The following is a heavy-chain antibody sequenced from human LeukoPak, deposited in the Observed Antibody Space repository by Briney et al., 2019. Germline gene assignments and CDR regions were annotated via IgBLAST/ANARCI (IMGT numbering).Heavy chain of an antibody. J-gene: IGHJ4*02. CDR2: ISGSGGST. Sequence: GASLRLSCAASGFTFSSYAMSWVRQAPRKGLEWVSAISGSGGSTYYADSVNGRFTISRDNSKKTLYLQMNSLRAEDTAVYYCAKGDSSGYYYFLYYFDYSGQGNLVTVSS. D-gene: IGHD3-22*01. CDR1: GFTFSSYA. CDR3: AKGDSSGYYYFLYYFDY. V-gene: IGHV3-23*01.